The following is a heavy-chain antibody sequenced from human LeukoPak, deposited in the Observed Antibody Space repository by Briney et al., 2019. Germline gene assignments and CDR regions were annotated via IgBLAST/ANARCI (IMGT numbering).Heavy chain of an antibody. CDR1: GFIFSDFY. CDR3: AKPPGYSSGWPSDAFDI. Sequence: GGSLRLSCAGSGFIFSDFYINWIRQSPGKGLEWLAYISPDGSYTTYGDSVKGRFVISRDNAKNSVSLQMNSLRPEDTAVFYCAKPPGYSSGWPSDAFDIWGQGTMVTVSS. J-gene: IGHJ3*02. D-gene: IGHD6-19*01. CDR2: ISPDGSYT. V-gene: IGHV3-11*06.